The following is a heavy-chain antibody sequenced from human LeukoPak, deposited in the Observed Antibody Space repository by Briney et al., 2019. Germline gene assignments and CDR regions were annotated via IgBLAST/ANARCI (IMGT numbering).Heavy chain of an antibody. D-gene: IGHD6-13*01. V-gene: IGHV1-69*05. J-gene: IGHJ4*02. CDR3: ARCGTPAGIYYFDY. Sequence: ASVKVSCKDSGGTFSSYAISWVRQAPGQGLEWMGGIIPIFGTANYAQKFQGRVTITTDESTSTAYMELSSLRSEDTAVYYCARCGTPAGIYYFDYWGQGTLVTVSS. CDR2: IIPIFGTA. CDR1: GGTFSSYA.